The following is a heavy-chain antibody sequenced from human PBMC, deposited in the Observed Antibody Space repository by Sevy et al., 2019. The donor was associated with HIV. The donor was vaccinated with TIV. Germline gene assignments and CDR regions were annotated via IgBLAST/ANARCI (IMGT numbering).Heavy chain of an antibody. CDR2: IKQDGSEK. D-gene: IGHD6-13*01. J-gene: IGHJ4*02. CDR1: GFTFSSYW. V-gene: IGHV3-7*01. CDR3: ARENPSSWYDY. Sequence: GGYLRLSCAASGFTFSSYWMSWVRQAPGKGLEWVANIKQDGSEKYYVDSVKGRFTISRDNAKNSLYLQMNSLRAEDTAVYYCARENPSSWYDYWGQGTLVTVSS.